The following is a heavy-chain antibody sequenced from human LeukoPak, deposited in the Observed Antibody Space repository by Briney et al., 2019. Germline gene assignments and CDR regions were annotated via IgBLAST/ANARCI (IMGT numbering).Heavy chain of an antibody. V-gene: IGHV3-30*18. CDR3: AKDRGPAPGSLYNWLDP. D-gene: IGHD3-10*01. Sequence: GRSLRLSCAASGVTFSRYGMHWVRQAPDKGLEWGAVISFDGSNKYDADSVKGRFTISRDNSKNTLYLQMNSLRAEDTAVYYCAKDRGPAPGSLYNWLDPWGQGTLVTVSS. CDR1: GVTFSRYG. J-gene: IGHJ5*02. CDR2: ISFDGSNK.